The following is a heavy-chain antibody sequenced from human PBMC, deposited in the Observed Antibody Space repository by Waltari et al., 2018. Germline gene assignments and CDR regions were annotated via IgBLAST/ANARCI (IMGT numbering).Heavy chain of an antibody. CDR2: IYYRRRT. CDR1: GGSISSSSYY. D-gene: IGHD6-13*01. V-gene: IGHV4-39*07. CDR3: ARNVSSISSSRDAFDY. J-gene: IGHJ4*02. Sequence: QLQLQESGPGLVKPSETLSLTCTVSGGSISSSSYYWGWIRQPPGKGREWIGSIYYRRRTYYNPSLKSRVTISVDTSKNQFSLKLSSVTAADTAVYYCARNVSSISSSRDAFDYWGQGTLVSVSS.